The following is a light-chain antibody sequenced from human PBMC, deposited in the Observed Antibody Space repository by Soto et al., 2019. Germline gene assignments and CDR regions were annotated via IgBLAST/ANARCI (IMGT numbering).Light chain of an antibody. Sequence: DIQMTQFPSAVSASVGDRVTITCRASQTISSWLAWYQQKPGKAPKLLIYAASSLQSGVPSRFRGSGFGTDFTLTISSLQPGDFASYYCQQANSFPLTFGGGTKVDIK. CDR2: AAS. V-gene: IGKV1-12*01. CDR3: QQANSFPLT. CDR1: QTISSW. J-gene: IGKJ4*01.